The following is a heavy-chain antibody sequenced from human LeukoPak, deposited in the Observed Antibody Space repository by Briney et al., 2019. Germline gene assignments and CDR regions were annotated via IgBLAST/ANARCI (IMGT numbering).Heavy chain of an antibody. V-gene: IGHV3-74*01. J-gene: IGHJ4*02. D-gene: IGHD5-24*01. CDR2: INSDGGST. Sequence: GGSLRLSCTASGFTFSSYWMHWVRQAPGKGLVWVSRINSDGGSTSYADSVKGRFTISRDNAKNTLYLQMSSLRAEDTAVYYCARRIQGMAPYYFDYWGQGALVTVSS. CDR1: GFTFSSYW. CDR3: ARRIQGMAPYYFDY.